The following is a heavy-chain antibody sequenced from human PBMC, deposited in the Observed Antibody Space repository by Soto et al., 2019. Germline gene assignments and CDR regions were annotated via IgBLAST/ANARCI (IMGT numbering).Heavy chain of an antibody. CDR1: GYTFTSYG. CDR3: ARYCSGGSCSSTVLSYYYYGMDV. V-gene: IGHV1-18*01. J-gene: IGHJ6*02. Sequence: ASVKGSCKASGYTFTSYGISWVRQAPGQGLEWMGWISAYNGNTNYAQKLQGRVTMTTDTSTSTAYMELRSLRSDDTAVYYCARYCSGGSCSSTVLSYYYYGMDVWGQGTTVPVSS. CDR2: ISAYNGNT. D-gene: IGHD2-15*01.